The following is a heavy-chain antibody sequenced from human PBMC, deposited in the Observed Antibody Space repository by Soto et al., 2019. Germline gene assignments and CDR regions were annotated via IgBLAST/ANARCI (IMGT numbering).Heavy chain of an antibody. CDR3: ARAHQRELLAAVDY. D-gene: IGHD1-26*01. CDR2: IIPSFGTA. Sequence: QVQLVQSGAEVKKPGSSVKVSCKASGGTFSSYAISWVRQAPGQGLEWMGGIIPSFGTANYAQKFQGRVTISADESTSTAYMELSSLRSEDTAVYYCARAHQRELLAAVDYWGQGTLVTVSS. V-gene: IGHV1-69*12. J-gene: IGHJ4*02. CDR1: GGTFSSYA.